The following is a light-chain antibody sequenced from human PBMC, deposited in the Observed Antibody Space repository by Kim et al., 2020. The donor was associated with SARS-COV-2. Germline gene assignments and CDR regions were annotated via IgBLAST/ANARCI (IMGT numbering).Light chain of an antibody. CDR3: LKYDTAPWM. V-gene: IGKV1-27*01. Sequence: DIQMTQSPSSLSASVGDRVTITCRASPGISNYLAWYQQKPGKVPHLLIYAASALQSGVPSRFSGSGSGTDFTLTINSLQPEDVATYYCLKYDTAPWMFGQGTKVDIK. J-gene: IGKJ1*01. CDR1: PGISNY. CDR2: AAS.